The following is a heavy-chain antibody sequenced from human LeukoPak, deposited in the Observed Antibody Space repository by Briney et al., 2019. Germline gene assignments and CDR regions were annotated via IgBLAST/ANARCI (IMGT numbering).Heavy chain of an antibody. V-gene: IGHV4-34*01. CDR3: ARARPIKRMILGAIGFDY. Sequence: NPSETLSLTCAVYGGSVSGYYWSWIRPPPGKGLEWIGEINRSGSTNYNPSLKSRATISVDTSKNQFSLKMSSVTAADTAVYYCARARPIKRMILGAIGFDYWGQGTLVTVSS. CDR2: INRSGST. CDR1: GGSVSGYY. D-gene: IGHD1-26*01. J-gene: IGHJ4*02.